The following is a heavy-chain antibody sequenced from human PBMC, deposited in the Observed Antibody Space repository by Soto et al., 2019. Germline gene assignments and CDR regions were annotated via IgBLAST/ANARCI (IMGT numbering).Heavy chain of an antibody. V-gene: IGHV3-23*01. CDR2: ISSSGGTA. CDR3: AKEVTGAPSHHFDY. D-gene: IGHD2-21*02. CDR1: GFTFSSYA. J-gene: IGHJ4*02. Sequence: GGSLRLSCAASGFTFSSYAMSWVRQAPGKGLEWVSAISSSGGTAYYADSVKGRFSISRDDSKSTLFLQLNSLGAGDTAVYYCAKEVTGAPSHHFDYWGQGTLVTASS.